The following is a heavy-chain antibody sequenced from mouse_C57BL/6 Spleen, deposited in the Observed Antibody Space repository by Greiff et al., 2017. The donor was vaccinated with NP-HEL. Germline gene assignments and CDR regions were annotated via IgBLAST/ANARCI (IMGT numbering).Heavy chain of an antibody. CDR2: ISDGGSYT. D-gene: IGHD1-1*01. CDR1: GFTFSSYA. V-gene: IGHV5-4*01. Sequence: EVQVVESGGGLVKPGGSLKLSCAASGFTFSSYAMSWVRQTPEKRLEWVATISDGGSYTYYPDNVKGRFTISRDNAKNNLYLQMSHLKSEDTAMYYCARDGDYGSSYKAWFAYWGQGTLVTVSA. CDR3: ARDGDYGSSYKAWFAY. J-gene: IGHJ3*01.